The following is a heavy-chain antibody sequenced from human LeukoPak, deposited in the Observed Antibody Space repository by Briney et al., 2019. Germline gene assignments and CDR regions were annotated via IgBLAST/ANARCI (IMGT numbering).Heavy chain of an antibody. CDR1: GFTFSSCV. V-gene: IGHV3-23*01. Sequence: GGSLRLSCAASGFTFSSCVMSWVRQAPGKGLEWVSAISGSGGSTYYADSVKGRFTVSRDNSKNTLYLQMNSLRAEDTAVYYCAKDAKYVFFDYWGQGTLVTVSS. CDR2: ISGSGGST. CDR3: AKDAKYVFFDY. J-gene: IGHJ4*02. D-gene: IGHD4/OR15-4a*01.